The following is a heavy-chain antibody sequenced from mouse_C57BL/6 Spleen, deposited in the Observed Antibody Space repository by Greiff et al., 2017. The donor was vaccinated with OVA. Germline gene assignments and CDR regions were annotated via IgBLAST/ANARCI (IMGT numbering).Heavy chain of an antibody. V-gene: IGHV1-15*01. J-gene: IGHJ2*01. CDR2: IDPETGGT. CDR1: GYTFTDYE. Sequence: QVQLQQSGAELVRPGASVTLSCKASGYTFTDYEMHWVKQTPVHGLEWIGAIDPETGGTAYNQKFKGKAILTADKSSSTAYMELRSLTSEDSAVYYCTGVLRPGYFDYWGQGTTLTVSS. D-gene: IGHD1-2*01. CDR3: TGVLRPGYFDY.